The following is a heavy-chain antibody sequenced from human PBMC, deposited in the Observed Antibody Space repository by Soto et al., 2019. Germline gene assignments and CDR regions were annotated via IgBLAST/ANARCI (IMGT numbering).Heavy chain of an antibody. CDR3: ARVRDGYSSSWCFDY. CDR1: GGSISSGEYY. V-gene: IGHV4-30-4*01. J-gene: IGHJ4*02. CDR2: IYSSGST. D-gene: IGHD6-13*01. Sequence: SETLYLTCTVSGGSISSGEYYWSWIRQPRGKDLEWNGYIYSSGSTYYNPSLKSRVTISVDTCKDQFSLKLSSVTAAATAVCYCARVRDGYSSSWCFDYWGQGTMVTVSS.